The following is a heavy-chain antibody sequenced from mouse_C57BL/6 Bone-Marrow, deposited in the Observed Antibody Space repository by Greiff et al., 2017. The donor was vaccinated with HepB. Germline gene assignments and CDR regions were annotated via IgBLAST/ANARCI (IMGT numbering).Heavy chain of an antibody. CDR3: ARDYYGSSLAY. Sequence: VQLQQSGPELVKPGASVKISCKASGYAFSSSWMNWVKQRPGKGLEWIGRIYPGDGDTNYNGKFKGKATLTADKSSSTAYMQLSSLTSEDSAVYFCARDYYGSSLAYWGQGTLVTVSA. J-gene: IGHJ3*01. V-gene: IGHV1-82*01. CDR2: IYPGDGDT. CDR1: GYAFSSSW. D-gene: IGHD1-1*01.